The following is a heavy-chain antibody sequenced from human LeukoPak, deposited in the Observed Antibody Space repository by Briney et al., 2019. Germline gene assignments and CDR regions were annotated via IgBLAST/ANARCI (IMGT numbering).Heavy chain of an antibody. V-gene: IGHV4-59*11. CDR2: IYYSGST. CDR1: GGSISSHY. J-gene: IGHJ6*03. CDR3: ARTTEGYCRGGSCYYYYYYMDV. Sequence: PSETLSLTCTVSGGSISSHYWSWIRQPPGKGLEWIGYIYYSGSTNYNPSLKSRVTISVDTSKNQFSLKLSSVTAADTAVYYCARTTEGYCRGGSCYYYYYYMDVWGKGTTVTVSS. D-gene: IGHD2-15*01.